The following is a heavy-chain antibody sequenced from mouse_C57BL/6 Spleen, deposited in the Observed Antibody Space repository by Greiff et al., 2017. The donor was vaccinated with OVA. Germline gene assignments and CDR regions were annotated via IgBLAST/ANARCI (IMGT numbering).Heavy chain of an antibody. J-gene: IGHJ2*01. Sequence: VQLQQSGAELVRPGTSVKLSCKASGYTFTSYWMHWVKQRPGQGLEWIGVIDPSDSYTNYNQKFKGKATLTVDTSSSTAYMQLSGLASEDSAVYCYARRAGGYFDYWGQGTTLTVSS. CDR1: GYTFTSYW. CDR2: IDPSDSYT. D-gene: IGHD4-1*01. CDR3: ARRAGGYFDY. V-gene: IGHV1-59*01.